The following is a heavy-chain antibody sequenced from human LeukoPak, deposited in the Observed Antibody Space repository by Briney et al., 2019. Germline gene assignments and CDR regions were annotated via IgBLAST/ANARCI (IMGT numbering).Heavy chain of an antibody. Sequence: SETLSLTCTVSGGSISSYYWSWIRQPPGKGLEWIGYIYHSGSTNYNPSLKSRVTISVDTSKNQFSLKLSSVTAADTAVYYCARDEPSEWGDYYYGMDVWGQGTTVTVSS. D-gene: IGHD1-26*01. J-gene: IGHJ6*02. V-gene: IGHV4-59*01. CDR1: GGSISSYY. CDR3: ARDEPSEWGDYYYGMDV. CDR2: IYHSGST.